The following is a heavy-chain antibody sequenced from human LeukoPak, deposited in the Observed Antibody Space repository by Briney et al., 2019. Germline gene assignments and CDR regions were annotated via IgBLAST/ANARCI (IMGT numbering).Heavy chain of an antibody. V-gene: IGHV4-34*01. CDR2: INHSGST. J-gene: IGHJ4*02. CDR3: ARRRFGELRY. Sequence: GSLRLSCTASGLSLNSYAMSWVRQPPGKGLEWIGEINHSGSTNYNPSLKSRVTISVDTSKNQFSLKLSSVTAADTAVYYCARRRFGELRYWGQGTLVTVSS. CDR1: GLSLNSYA. D-gene: IGHD3-10*01.